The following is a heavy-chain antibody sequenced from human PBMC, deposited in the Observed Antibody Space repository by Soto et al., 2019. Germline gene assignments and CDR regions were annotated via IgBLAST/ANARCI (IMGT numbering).Heavy chain of an antibody. V-gene: IGHV3-23*01. D-gene: IGHD3-3*01. CDR2: ISDSGSST. CDR1: RFTFSSYA. CDR3: AKAAYDFWSSFDY. Sequence: GGSLKISCAASRFTFSSYALIWSRKAPGKGLEWVSAISDSGSSTYYADSVKGRFTISRDNSKNTLYLQMNSLRAGDTAVYYCAKAAYDFWSSFDYWGQGTQVTVSS. J-gene: IGHJ4*02.